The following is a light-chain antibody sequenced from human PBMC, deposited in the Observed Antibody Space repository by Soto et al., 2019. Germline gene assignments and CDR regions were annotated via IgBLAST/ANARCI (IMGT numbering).Light chain of an antibody. V-gene: IGLV4-69*01. CDR1: SGHSSYA. J-gene: IGLJ2*01. Sequence: QLVLTQSPSASASLGASVKLTCTLSSGHSSYAIAWHQQQPEKGPRYLMRVNSDGSHNKGDGIPDRFSGSRSGAERYLTISSLQSEDEAVYYCQTWTTDIRVFGGGTKLTVL. CDR3: QTWTTDIRV. CDR2: VNSDGSH.